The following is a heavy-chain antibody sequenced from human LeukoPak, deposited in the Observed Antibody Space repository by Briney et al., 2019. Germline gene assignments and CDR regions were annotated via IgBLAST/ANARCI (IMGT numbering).Heavy chain of an antibody. D-gene: IGHD1-7*01. CDR2: MNPNSGNT. V-gene: IGHV1-8*03. CDR1: GYTFTNFD. J-gene: IGHJ6*03. Sequence: ASVKVSCKTSGYTFTNFDINWVRQASGHGLEWMGWMNPNSGNTGYAQKFQGRATISRNTSRSTAYMELSSLRSEDTAVYYCARAPSWNYNRYYYYYVDVWGRGTTVTVSS. CDR3: ARAPSWNYNRYYYYYVDV.